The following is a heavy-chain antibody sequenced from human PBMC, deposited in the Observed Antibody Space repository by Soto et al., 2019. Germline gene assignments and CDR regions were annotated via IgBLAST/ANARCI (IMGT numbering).Heavy chain of an antibody. CDR1: GYTFTSYA. D-gene: IGHD2-2*01. V-gene: IGHV1-3*01. Sequence: QVQLVQSGAEVKKPGASVKVSCKASGYTFTSYAMHWVRQAPGQRLEWMGWINAGNGNTKYSQKFQGRVTITRDTSASTGYMEVSSLRSEDTAVYYCARASYCSSTSCYDGVPYYFYYMDVWGKGTSVTVSS. CDR2: INAGNGNT. J-gene: IGHJ6*03. CDR3: ARASYCSSTSCYDGVPYYFYYMDV.